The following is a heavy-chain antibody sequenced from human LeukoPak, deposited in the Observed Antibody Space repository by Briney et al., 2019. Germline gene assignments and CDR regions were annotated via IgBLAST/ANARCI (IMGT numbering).Heavy chain of an antibody. D-gene: IGHD5-18*01. Sequence: GGSLRLSCAASGFTFSSYSMNWVRQAPGEGLEWVSSISSSSSYIYYADSVKGRFTISRDNAKNSLYLQMNSLRAEDTAVYYCARDLGGYSYGSDPDYWGQGTLVTVSS. V-gene: IGHV3-21*01. CDR2: ISSSSSYI. CDR1: GFTFSSYS. CDR3: ARDLGGYSYGSDPDY. J-gene: IGHJ4*02.